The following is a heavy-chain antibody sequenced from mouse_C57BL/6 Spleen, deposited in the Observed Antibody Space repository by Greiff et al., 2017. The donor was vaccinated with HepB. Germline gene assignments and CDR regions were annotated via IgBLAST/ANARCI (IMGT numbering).Heavy chain of an antibody. CDR3: ARGGVTTAMDY. Sequence: EVKVEESGGGLVKPGGSLKLSCAASGFTFSSYAMSWVRQTPEKRLEWVATISDGGSYTYYPDNVKGRFTISRDNAKNNLYLQMSHLKSEDTAMYYWARGGVTTAMDYWGQGTSVTVSS. V-gene: IGHV5-4*03. CDR1: GFTFSSYA. D-gene: IGHD2-2*01. J-gene: IGHJ4*01. CDR2: ISDGGSYT.